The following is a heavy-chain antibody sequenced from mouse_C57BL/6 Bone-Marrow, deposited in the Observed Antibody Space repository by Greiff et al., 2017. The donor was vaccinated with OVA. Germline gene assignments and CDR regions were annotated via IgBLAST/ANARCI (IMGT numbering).Heavy chain of an antibody. CDR3: AEGTGGAFAY. J-gene: IGHJ3*01. CDR2: INPNNGGT. D-gene: IGHD4-1*01. CDR1: GYTFTDYY. Sequence: EVKLMESGPELVKPGASVKISCKASGYTFTDYYMNWVKQSHGKSLEWIGDINPNNGGTSYNQKFKGKATLTVDKSSSTAYMELRSLTSEDSAVYYCAEGTGGAFAYWGQGTLVTVSA. V-gene: IGHV1-26*01.